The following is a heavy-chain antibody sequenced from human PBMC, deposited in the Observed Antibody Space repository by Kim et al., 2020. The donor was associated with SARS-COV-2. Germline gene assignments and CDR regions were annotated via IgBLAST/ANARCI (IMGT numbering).Heavy chain of an antibody. V-gene: IGHV4-59*11. CDR1: GGSITNHF. CDR3: ARAPWLLPDY. Sequence: SETLSLTCTVSGGSITNHFWSWIRQPPGKGLEWIGHIYYSGSTNYNPSLKSRVTISVDTSKNQFSLKLSSVTAADTAVYYCARAPWLLPDYWGQGTLVTVSS. J-gene: IGHJ4*02. CDR2: IYYSGST. D-gene: IGHD2-15*01.